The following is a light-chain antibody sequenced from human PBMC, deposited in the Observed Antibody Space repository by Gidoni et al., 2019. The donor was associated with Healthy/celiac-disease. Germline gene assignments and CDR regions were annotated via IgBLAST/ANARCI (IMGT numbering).Light chain of an antibody. CDR1: QSVLYSSNNKNY. V-gene: IGKV4-1*01. Sequence: DIGMTQSPDSLAVSLGERATINCKSSQSVLYSSNNKNYLAWYQQKQGQPPKLLIYWASTRESGVPDRFSGSGSGTDFTLTISSLQAEDVAVYYCQQYYSTPLTFGGGTKVEIK. J-gene: IGKJ4*01. CDR3: QQYYSTPLT. CDR2: WAS.